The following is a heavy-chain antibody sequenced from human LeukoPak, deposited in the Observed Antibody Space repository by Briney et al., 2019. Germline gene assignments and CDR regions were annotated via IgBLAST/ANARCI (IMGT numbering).Heavy chain of an antibody. V-gene: IGHV3-23*01. D-gene: IGHD3-3*01. Sequence: GGSLRLSCAASGFTFSSYAMSWVRQAPGKGLEWVSAISGSGGSTYYADSVKGRFTISRDNSKNTLYLQMNSLRAEDTAVYYCAKDGQNYDFWSGYSENNWLDPWGQGTLVTVSS. CDR1: GFTFSSYA. CDR2: ISGSGGST. J-gene: IGHJ5*02. CDR3: AKDGQNYDFWSGYSENNWLDP.